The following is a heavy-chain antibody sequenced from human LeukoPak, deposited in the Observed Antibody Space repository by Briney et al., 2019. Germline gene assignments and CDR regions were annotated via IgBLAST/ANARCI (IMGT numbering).Heavy chain of an antibody. J-gene: IGHJ4*02. CDR2: ITRGSIYT. V-gene: IGHV3-21*01. D-gene: IGHD3-10*01. CDR3: ARDVGFGGYSRGIFDY. CDR1: GFTFSNYN. Sequence: GGSLRLSCAASGFTFSNYNMNWVRQTPGKGLEWVSSITRGSIYTFYADSVKGRFTMSRDNAKNSLYLQMNSLRAEDTAVYYCARDVGFGGYSRGIFDYWGQGTLVTVSS.